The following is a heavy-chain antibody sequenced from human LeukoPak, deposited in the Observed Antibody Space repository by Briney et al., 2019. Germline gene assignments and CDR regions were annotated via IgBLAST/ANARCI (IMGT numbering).Heavy chain of an antibody. D-gene: IGHD6-19*01. CDR1: GYTFTGYY. J-gene: IGHJ4*02. CDR2: INPNSGGT. V-gene: IGHV1-2*02. Sequence: ASVKVSCKASGYTFTGYYMHWVRQAPGQGLEWMGWINPNSGGTNYAQKFQGRVTMTRDTSISTAYMELSRLRSDDTAVYYCARDPKHQYSSGWYSQESGGYWGQGTLVTVSS. CDR3: ARDPKHQYSSGWYSQESGGY.